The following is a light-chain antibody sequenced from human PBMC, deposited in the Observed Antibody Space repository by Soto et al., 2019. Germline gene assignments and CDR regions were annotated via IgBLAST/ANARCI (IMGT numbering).Light chain of an antibody. CDR2: AAS. Sequence: DIQMTQSPSSLSASLGDRVTITCRASHSISTYLNWYQQKAGVAPKLLIYAASSLQSGVPSRFSGSGSGTDFTLTISSLQPEDVATYYCQQNYSTPPTFGQGTKVEIK. V-gene: IGKV1-39*01. CDR1: HSISTY. J-gene: IGKJ1*01. CDR3: QQNYSTPPT.